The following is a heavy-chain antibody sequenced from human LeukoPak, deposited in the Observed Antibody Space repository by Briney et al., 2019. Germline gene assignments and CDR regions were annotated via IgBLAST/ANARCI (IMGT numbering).Heavy chain of an antibody. CDR1: GVSISSGGYY. D-gene: IGHD2-2*02. Sequence: SETLSLTCTVSGVSISSGGYYWSWLRQHPGKGLEWIGYIYYSGSTYYNPSLKSRVTISVDTSKNQFSLKLSSVTAADTAVYYCAGYCSSTSCYTGIVGFDPWGQGTLVTVSS. CDR2: IYYSGST. CDR3: AGYCSSTSCYTGIVGFDP. J-gene: IGHJ5*02. V-gene: IGHV4-31*03.